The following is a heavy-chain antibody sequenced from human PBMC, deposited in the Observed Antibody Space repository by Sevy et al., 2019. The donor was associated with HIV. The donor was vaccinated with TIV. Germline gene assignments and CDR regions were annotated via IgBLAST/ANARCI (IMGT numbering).Heavy chain of an antibody. CDR2: ISSSSSTI. Sequence: GGSLRLSCAASGFTFSSYSMNWVRQAPGKGLEWVSYISSSSSTIYYADSVKGRFTISRDNAKNSLYLQMNSLRAEDTAVYYCARVGIVVGGAFDIRGQGTMVTVSS. CDR1: GFTFSSYS. CDR3: ARVGIVVGGAFDI. D-gene: IGHD2-15*01. J-gene: IGHJ3*02. V-gene: IGHV3-48*01.